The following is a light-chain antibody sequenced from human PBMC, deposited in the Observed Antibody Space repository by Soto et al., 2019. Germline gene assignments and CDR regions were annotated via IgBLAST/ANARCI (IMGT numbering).Light chain of an antibody. Sequence: DIQMTQSPSTLSASVGDRVTITCRASESIDSWLAWHQQKPGRAPKLLIYAASTLQSGVPSRFSGSGSGTDFTLTISCLQSEDFATYYCQQYYSYPRTFGQGTKVDIK. J-gene: IGKJ1*01. CDR2: AAS. CDR3: QQYYSYPRT. V-gene: IGKV1-5*01. CDR1: ESIDSW.